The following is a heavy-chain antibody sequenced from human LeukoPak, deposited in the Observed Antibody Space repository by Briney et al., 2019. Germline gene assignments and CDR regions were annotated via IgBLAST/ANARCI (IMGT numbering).Heavy chain of an antibody. CDR2: IYSGGST. J-gene: IGHJ4*02. V-gene: IGHV3-53*01. CDR1: GFTVSSNY. Sequence: GGSLRLSCAASGFTVSSNYMSWVRQVPGKGLEWVSVIYSGGSTHYADSVKGRFTISRDNAKNSLYLQMNSLRAEDTAVYYCARVGGNWSPDYWGQGTLVTVSS. CDR3: ARVGGNWSPDY.